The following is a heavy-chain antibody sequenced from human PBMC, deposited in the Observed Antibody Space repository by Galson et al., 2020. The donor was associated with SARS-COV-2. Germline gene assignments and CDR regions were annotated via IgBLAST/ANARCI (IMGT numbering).Heavy chain of an antibody. CDR1: GFTFSSYD. Sequence: GGSLRLSCAASGFTFSSYDMHWVRQAPGKGLEWVAVISYDGSNKYYADSVKGRFTISRDNSKNTLYLQMNSLRAEDTAVYYCVTGWLPYYYGMDVWGQGTTVTVSS. J-gene: IGHJ6*02. CDR3: VTGWLPYYYGMDV. D-gene: IGHD5-12*01. V-gene: IGHV3-30*03. CDR2: ISYDGSNK.